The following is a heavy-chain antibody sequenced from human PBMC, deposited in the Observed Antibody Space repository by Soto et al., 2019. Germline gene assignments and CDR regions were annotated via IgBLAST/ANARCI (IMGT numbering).Heavy chain of an antibody. Sequence: SETLSLTCAVYGGSFSGYYWSWIRQPPGKGLEWIGEINHSGGTNYNPSLKSRVTISVDTSKNQFSLKLSSVTAADTAVYYCASGGYSSGWYYFDYWGQGTLVTVSS. CDR1: GGSFSGYY. CDR2: INHSGGT. J-gene: IGHJ4*02. D-gene: IGHD6-19*01. CDR3: ASGGYSSGWYYFDY. V-gene: IGHV4-34*01.